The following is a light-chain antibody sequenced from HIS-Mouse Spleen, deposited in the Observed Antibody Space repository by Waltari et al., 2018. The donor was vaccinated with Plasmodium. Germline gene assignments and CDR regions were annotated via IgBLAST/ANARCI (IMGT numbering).Light chain of an antibody. CDR1: SSDVGSYTL. J-gene: IGLJ3*02. V-gene: IGLV2-23*03. CDR2: ECR. CDR3: CSYAGSSTFEV. Sequence: QSALTQPASVSGSPGQSITIPCTGPSSDVGSYTLVSWYHQHPGKAPKLMIYECRKRPSGVSNRFSGAKSGNTASRTIAGRQAEDEADYYCCSYAGSSTFEVFGGGTKLTVL.